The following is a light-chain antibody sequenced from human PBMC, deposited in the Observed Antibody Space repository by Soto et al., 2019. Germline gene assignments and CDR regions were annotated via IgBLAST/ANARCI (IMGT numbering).Light chain of an antibody. Sequence: DIQMTQSPSSLSASVGDRVTITCQASQDISNYLNWYQQKPGKAPKLLIDAASSLEAGVPSRFSGSRSGTDFTFTISSLQPEDIATYYCQQFDNLPRTFGQGTKLEIK. J-gene: IGKJ2*01. CDR1: QDISNY. CDR3: QQFDNLPRT. CDR2: AAS. V-gene: IGKV1-33*01.